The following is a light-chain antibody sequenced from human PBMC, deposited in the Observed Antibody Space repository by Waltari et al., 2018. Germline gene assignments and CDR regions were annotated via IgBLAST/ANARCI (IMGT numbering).Light chain of an antibody. J-gene: IGKJ2*03. Sequence: EMVLTQSPGTLALSPGGRATLSCRASQSVTSDYLAWSRQKPGQAPRLLIDDASPRATGIPDRFSGSGSGTDFSLTISRLEPEDSAVYYGQQYGPPLGNSFGQGTTLEIK. CDR3: QQYGPPLGNS. CDR1: QSVTSDY. CDR2: DAS. V-gene: IGKV3-20*01.